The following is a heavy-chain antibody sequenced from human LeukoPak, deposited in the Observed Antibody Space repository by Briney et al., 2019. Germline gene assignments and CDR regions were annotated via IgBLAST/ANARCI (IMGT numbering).Heavy chain of an antibody. D-gene: IGHD3-10*01. Sequence: ASVKVSRKPSGFKFTSYDLSWVRQAPGQGLEWMGWISAYSGNTNYAEKSHDRVTTTTDTSTGMAYMELRSLEFDDTAVYYCATNYGSGSAPLDPWGQGTLVTVSA. CDR3: ATNYGSGSAPLDP. J-gene: IGHJ5*02. CDR1: GFKFTSYD. CDR2: ISAYSGNT. V-gene: IGHV1-18*01.